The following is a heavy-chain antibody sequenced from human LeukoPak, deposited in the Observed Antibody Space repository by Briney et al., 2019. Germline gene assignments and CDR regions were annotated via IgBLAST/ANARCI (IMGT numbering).Heavy chain of an antibody. CDR1: GYRLTSYW. Sequence: GESLKISCKGSGYRLTSYWIGWVRQMPGKGLEWMGIIYPGDSDTRYSPSFQGQDTISADKSISTAYLQWSSVKASDTAMYYCARSEVVGATTDYWGQGTLVTVSS. V-gene: IGHV5-51*01. J-gene: IGHJ4*02. CDR3: ARSEVVGATTDY. CDR2: IYPGDSDT. D-gene: IGHD1-26*01.